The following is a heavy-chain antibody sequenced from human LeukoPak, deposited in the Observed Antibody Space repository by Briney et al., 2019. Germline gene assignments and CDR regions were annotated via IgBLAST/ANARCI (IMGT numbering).Heavy chain of an antibody. Sequence: SETLSLTCTVSSGSISRTYYWSWIRQPLGKGLEWIGYIYYSGTTNYNPSLKSRVTISVDTSKNQFSLKLSSVTAADTAVYYCARDLGDSSSSRWFDPWGQGTLVTVSS. D-gene: IGHD6-6*01. V-gene: IGHV4-59*01. CDR3: ARDLGDSSSSRWFDP. CDR2: IYYSGTT. J-gene: IGHJ5*02. CDR1: SGSISRTYY.